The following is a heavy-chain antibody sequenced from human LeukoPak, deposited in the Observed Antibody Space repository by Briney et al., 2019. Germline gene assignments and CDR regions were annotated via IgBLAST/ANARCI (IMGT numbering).Heavy chain of an antibody. J-gene: IGHJ4*02. CDR1: GGSFSGYY. V-gene: IGHV4-34*01. CDR2: INHSGST. Sequence: SETLSLTCAVYGGSFSGYYWSWIRQPPGKGLEWIGEINHSGSTNYNPSLKSRVTISVDTSKNQFSLKLSSVTAADTAVYYCARDKIGDGDHFDYWGQGTLVTVSS. CDR3: ARDKIGDGDHFDY. D-gene: IGHD7-27*01.